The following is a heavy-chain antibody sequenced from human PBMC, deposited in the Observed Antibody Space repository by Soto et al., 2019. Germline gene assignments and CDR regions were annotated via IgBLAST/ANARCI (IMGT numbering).Heavy chain of an antibody. D-gene: IGHD3-22*01. Sequence: GSGPTLVNPTQTLTLTCTFSGFSLSTSGMCVSWIRQPPGKALEWLALIDWDDDNYYSTSLQTRLTISKDTSKNQVVLTMTNMDPVDTATYYCARIPYYYDSRDYYYGMDVWGQGTTVTVSS. V-gene: IGHV2-70*01. CDR2: IDWDDDN. J-gene: IGHJ6*02. CDR3: ARIPYYYDSRDYYYGMDV. CDR1: GFSLSTSGMC.